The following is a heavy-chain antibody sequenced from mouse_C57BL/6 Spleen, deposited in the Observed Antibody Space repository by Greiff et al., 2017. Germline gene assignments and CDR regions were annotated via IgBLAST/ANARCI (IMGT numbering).Heavy chain of an antibody. J-gene: IGHJ4*01. Sequence: EVKLVESGPGLVKPSQSLSLSCSVTGYSFTSGYIWNWIRQFPGNKLEWMGFISYDGSNNYNASIKKPISITLDTSKIQFVLKLNSVTTEDTATYYGARRDYYGNYLDYWGQGTSVTVSS. D-gene: IGHD2-1*01. CDR3: ARRDYYGNYLDY. V-gene: IGHV3-6*01. CDR2: ISYDGSN. CDR1: GYSFTSGYI.